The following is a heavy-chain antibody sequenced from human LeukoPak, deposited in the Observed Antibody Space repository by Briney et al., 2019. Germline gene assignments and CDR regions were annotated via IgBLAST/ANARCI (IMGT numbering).Heavy chain of an antibody. CDR1: GFTFSSYA. CDR3: ARHSFYCSGGSCRIIDAFDI. D-gene: IGHD2-15*01. J-gene: IGHJ3*02. V-gene: IGHV3-30-3*01. Sequence: SGGSLRLSCAASGFTFSSYAMHWVRQAPGKGLEWVAVISYDGSNKYYADSVKGRFTISRDNSKNTLYLQMNSLRAEDTAVYYCARHSFYCSGGSCRIIDAFDIWGQGTMVTVSS. CDR2: ISYDGSNK.